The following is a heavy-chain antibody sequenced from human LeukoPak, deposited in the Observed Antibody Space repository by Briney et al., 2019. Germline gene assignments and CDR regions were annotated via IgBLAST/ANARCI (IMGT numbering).Heavy chain of an antibody. D-gene: IGHD4-17*01. CDR2: IYYSGST. Sequence: SETLPLTCTVSGGSISSGDYYWSWIRQPPGKGLEWIGYIYYSGSTYYNPSLKSRVTISADTSKNQFSLKLSSVTAADTAVYYCASYGDYAYFDYWGQGTLVTVSS. CDR3: ASYGDYAYFDY. CDR1: GGSISSGDYY. V-gene: IGHV4-30-4*01. J-gene: IGHJ4*02.